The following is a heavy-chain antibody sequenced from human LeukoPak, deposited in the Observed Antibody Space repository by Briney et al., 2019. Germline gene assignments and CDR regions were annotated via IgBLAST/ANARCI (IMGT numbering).Heavy chain of an antibody. Sequence: ASVKVSCKASGYIFRNFGIAWVRQAPGQGPEWMGWINPSNGDSNYVERFQGRLNMTTTTSTSTAYMELRSLRSDDTAVYFCARDYGSGQLDYWGQGTLVSVSS. CDR2: INPSNGDS. V-gene: IGHV1-18*01. J-gene: IGHJ4*02. D-gene: IGHD6-19*01. CDR3: ARDYGSGQLDY. CDR1: GYIFRNFG.